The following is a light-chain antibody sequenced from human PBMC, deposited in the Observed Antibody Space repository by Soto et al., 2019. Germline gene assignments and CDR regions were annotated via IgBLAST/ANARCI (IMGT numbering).Light chain of an antibody. CDR2: AAP. V-gene: IGKV1-39*01. CDR3: QQSYSTPPSS. CDR1: QSISSY. Sequence: DIQMTQSPSSLSASVGDRVTITCRASQSISSYLNWYQQKPGKAPKLLIYAAPSLQSEVPSRFSGSGSGTDFTLTISSLQPEDFATYYCQQSYSTPPSSFGPRTKVDIE. J-gene: IGKJ3*01.